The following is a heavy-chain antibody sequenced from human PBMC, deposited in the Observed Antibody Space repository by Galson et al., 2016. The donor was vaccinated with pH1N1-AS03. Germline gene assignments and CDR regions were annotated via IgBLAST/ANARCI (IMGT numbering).Heavy chain of an antibody. V-gene: IGHV1-2*04. CDR2: INPNNGVT. J-gene: IGHJ6*02. CDR1: GYIFTGFY. CDR3: ARDPRGPCSSATCATTYYFGMDV. Sequence: SCKASGYIFTGFYVHWVRQAPGQGLEWMGWINPNNGVTNYAQKFQAWVTMTGDTSISTAYMELYGLKSDATAVYYCARDPRGPCSSATCATTYYFGMDVWGQGTTVIVSS. D-gene: IGHD1-26*01.